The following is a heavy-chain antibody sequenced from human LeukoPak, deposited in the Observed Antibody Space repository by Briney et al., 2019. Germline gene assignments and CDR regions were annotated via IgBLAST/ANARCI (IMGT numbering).Heavy chain of an antibody. D-gene: IGHD2-2*02. CDR2: IYYSGST. CDR3: ARDRYGCSSTSCYTDGGPDAFDI. J-gene: IGHJ3*02. Sequence: SETLSLTCTVSGGSISSYYWSWIRQPPGKGLEWIGYIYYSGSTNYNPSLKSRVTISVDTSKNQFSLKLSSVTAADTAVYYCARDRYGCSSTSCYTDGGPDAFDIWGQGTMVTVSS. V-gene: IGHV4-59*01. CDR1: GGSISSYY.